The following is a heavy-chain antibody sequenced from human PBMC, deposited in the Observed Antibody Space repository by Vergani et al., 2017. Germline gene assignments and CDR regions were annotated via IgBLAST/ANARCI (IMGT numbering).Heavy chain of an antibody. CDR3: ASQFWVSQGVGAFET. CDR2: VFHSGSA. J-gene: IGHJ3*02. V-gene: IGHV4-38-2*02. CDR1: GYSISRGYY. D-gene: IGHD3-16*01. Sequence: QVQLQESGPGLVKPSETPSLTCSVSGYSISRGYYWGWIRQPPGKGLEWIATVFHSGSAYYNPYLRRRVTISVETSKNKFSLRLTTLTAADTAVYYCASQFWVSQGVGAFETWGRGTEVSVSS.